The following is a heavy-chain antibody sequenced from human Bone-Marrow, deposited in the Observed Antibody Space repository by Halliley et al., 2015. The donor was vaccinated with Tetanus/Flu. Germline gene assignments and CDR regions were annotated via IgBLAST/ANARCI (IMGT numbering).Heavy chain of an antibody. J-gene: IGHJ6*02. CDR3: ARHGDDSGSYLYYFYGMDV. CDR1: GYTFTNYW. Sequence: QLVQSGAEVKKPGESLKISCKASGYTFTNYWIDWVRQMPGKGLEWVGIIYPGDSDARYSPSLEGQITISADNSIGTAYLQLHSLKASDTAMYYCARHGDDSGSYLYYFYGMDVWGQGTTVTVSS. D-gene: IGHD1-26*01. CDR2: IYPGDSDA. V-gene: IGHV5-51*01.